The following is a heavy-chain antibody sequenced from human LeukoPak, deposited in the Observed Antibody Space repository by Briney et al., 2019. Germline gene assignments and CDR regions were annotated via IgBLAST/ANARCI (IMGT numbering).Heavy chain of an antibody. D-gene: IGHD2-15*01. V-gene: IGHV4-34*01. CDR3: ARGCYSGVNCYSFDP. Sequence: SETLSLTCAVYGGSFSGYYWSWIRQPPGKGLEWIGEINHSGSTNYNPSLKSRVTISVDTSKNQFSLKLSSVTAADTAVYYCARGCYSGVNCYSFDPWGQGTLVTVSS. J-gene: IGHJ5*02. CDR1: GGSFSGYY. CDR2: INHSGST.